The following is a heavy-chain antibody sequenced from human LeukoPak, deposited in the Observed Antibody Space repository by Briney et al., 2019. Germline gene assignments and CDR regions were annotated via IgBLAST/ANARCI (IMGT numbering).Heavy chain of an antibody. CDR3: ARWRGSSRRYFDY. CDR2: IYYSGST. V-gene: IGHV4-59*01. J-gene: IGHJ4*02. CDR1: GGSISSYY. Sequence: SETLSLTCTVSGGSISSYYWSWIRQPPGKGLEWIGYIYYSGSTNYNPSLKSRVTISVDTSKNQFSLKLSSVTAADTAVYYCARWRGSSRRYFDYWGQGTLVTVSS. D-gene: IGHD6-13*01.